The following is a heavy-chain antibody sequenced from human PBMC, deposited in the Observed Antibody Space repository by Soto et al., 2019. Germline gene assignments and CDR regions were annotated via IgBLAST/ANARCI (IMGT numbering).Heavy chain of an antibody. CDR3: ARGQLPHLDTASEPHPYYYYGMDV. CDR2: IIPIFGTA. CDR1: GGTFSSYA. V-gene: IGHV1-69*13. Sequence: SVKVSCKASGGTFSSYAISWVRQAPGQGLEWMGGIIPIFGTANYAQKFQGRVTITADESTSTAYMELSSLRSEDTAVYYCARGQLPHLDTASEPHPYYYYGMDVWGQGTTVTLAS. D-gene: IGHD5-18*01. J-gene: IGHJ6*02.